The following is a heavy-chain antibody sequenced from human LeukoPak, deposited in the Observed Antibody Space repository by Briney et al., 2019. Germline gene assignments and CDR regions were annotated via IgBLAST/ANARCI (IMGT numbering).Heavy chain of an antibody. J-gene: IGHJ4*02. V-gene: IGHV4-59*01. CDR2: IYYSGRN. CDR3: AREYTYGYVVY. D-gene: IGHD5-18*01. Sequence: SEALSLTCTVSGGSLSSYYWRWVRQPPGKGLEWIGYIYYSGRNNYNPSLKSRLTISVDTSKNQFSLKLSSVTAADTAVYYCAREYTYGYVVYWGQGTLVTVSS. CDR1: GGSLSSYY.